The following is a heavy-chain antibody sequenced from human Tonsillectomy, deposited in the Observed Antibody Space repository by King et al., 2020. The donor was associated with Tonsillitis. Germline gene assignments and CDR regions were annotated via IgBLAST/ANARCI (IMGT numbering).Heavy chain of an antibody. CDR2: IKHDGSEK. CDR3: ARVEKVDNYDSSGYYYYYYAMDV. CDR1: GFTFISYW. V-gene: IGHV3-7*01. Sequence: DVQLVESGGGLVQPGGSLRLSCAPSGFTFISYWMSWVRQAPGKGLEWVANIKHDGSEKYYVDSMKGRFTISRDNAKNSLYLQMNSLRAEDTAVYYCARVEKVDNYDSSGYYYYYYAMDVWGQGTTVTVSS. J-gene: IGHJ6*02. D-gene: IGHD3-22*01.